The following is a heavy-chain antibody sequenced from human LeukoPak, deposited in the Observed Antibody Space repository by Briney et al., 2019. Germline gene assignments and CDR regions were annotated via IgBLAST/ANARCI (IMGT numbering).Heavy chain of an antibody. J-gene: IGHJ4*02. D-gene: IGHD3-16*01. CDR1: GGSISSYY. Sequence: SETLSLTCTVSGGSISSYYWSWIRQPPGKGLEWIGYIYYSGSTNYNPSLKSRVTMSVDTSKNQFSLKLSSVTAADTAVYYCARSFTWTTFDINYFDYWGQGTLVTVSS. CDR2: IYYSGST. CDR3: ARSFTWTTFDINYFDY. V-gene: IGHV4-59*12.